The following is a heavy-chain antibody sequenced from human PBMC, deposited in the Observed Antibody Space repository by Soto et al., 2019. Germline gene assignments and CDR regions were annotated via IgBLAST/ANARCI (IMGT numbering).Heavy chain of an antibody. CDR2: LNPGDRRT. Sequence: GASVKVSCKAIGYPLTSYHMHWVRQAPGQGLEWMGILNPGDRRTTYAQKFQDRLTMSRDTSTSTVYMELSRLRSEDTAMYYCARADGSGTYNLDFWGQGTLVTVS. D-gene: IGHD3-10*01. J-gene: IGHJ4*02. CDR3: ARADGSGTYNLDF. CDR1: GYPLTSYH. V-gene: IGHV1-46*03.